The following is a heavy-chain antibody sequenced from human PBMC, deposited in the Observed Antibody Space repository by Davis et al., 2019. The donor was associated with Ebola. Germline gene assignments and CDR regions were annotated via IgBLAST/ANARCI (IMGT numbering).Heavy chain of an antibody. CDR2: FRSKAYGWTT. J-gene: IGHJ6*02. D-gene: IGHD6-13*01. V-gene: IGHV3-49*03. Sequence: PGGSLRLSCTASGFTFGDYAMSWFRQAPGKGLEWVGFFRSKAYGWTTEYAASVEGRFTISRDDSKSIAYLQMNSLKTEDTAVYYCAKDPEVFPSAAGYYYYGMDVWGQGTTVTVSS. CDR3: AKDPEVFPSAAGYYYYGMDV. CDR1: GFTFGDYA.